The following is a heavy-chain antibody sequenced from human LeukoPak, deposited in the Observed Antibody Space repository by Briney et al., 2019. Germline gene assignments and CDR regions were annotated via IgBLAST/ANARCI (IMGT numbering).Heavy chain of an antibody. D-gene: IGHD3-22*01. CDR2: IYPGDSDA. CDR3: ARPSDDYYFDSRGPQTFDF. V-gene: IGHV5-51*01. CDR1: GYTFTTYW. Sequence: GESLKISCQGSGYTFTTYWVAWVRQMPGKGLEWMGIIYPGDSDARYSPSFQGQVTISVDKSTGTAYLQWSSLKASDTAMYYCARPSDDYYFDSRGPQTFDFWGQGTMVIVSS. J-gene: IGHJ3*01.